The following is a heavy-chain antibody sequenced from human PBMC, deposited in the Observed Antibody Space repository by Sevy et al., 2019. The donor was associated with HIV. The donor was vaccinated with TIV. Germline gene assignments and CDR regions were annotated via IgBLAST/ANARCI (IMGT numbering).Heavy chain of an antibody. D-gene: IGHD5-12*01. V-gene: IGHV1-2*02. CDR2: INPNSGGT. J-gene: IGHJ5*02. Sequence: ASVKVSCKAFGYTFTAHYMHWVRLVPGQGLEWVGWINPNSGGTKYAQKFQGRVTMTRDTSISTAYMEMSRLRSDDTALYYCATYSDYGGAFDPWGQGTLVTVSS. CDR3: ATYSDYGGAFDP. CDR1: GYTFTAHY.